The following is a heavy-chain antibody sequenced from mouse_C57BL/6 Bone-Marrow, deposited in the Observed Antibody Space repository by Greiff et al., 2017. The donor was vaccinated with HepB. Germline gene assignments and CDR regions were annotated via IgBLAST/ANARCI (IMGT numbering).Heavy chain of an antibody. J-gene: IGHJ1*03. V-gene: IGHV1-72*01. CDR3: ARGYGSSYWYFDV. Sequence: VQLQQPGAELVKPGASVKLSCKASGYTFTSYWMHWVKQRPGRGLEWIGRIDTNSGGTKYNEKFKSKATLTVDKPSSTAYMQLSSLTSEDSAVYYCARGYGSSYWYFDVWGTGTTVTVSS. D-gene: IGHD1-1*01. CDR2: IDTNSGGT. CDR1: GYTFTSYW.